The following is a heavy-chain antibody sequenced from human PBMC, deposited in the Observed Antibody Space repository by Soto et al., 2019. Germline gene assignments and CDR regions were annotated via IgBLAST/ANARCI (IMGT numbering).Heavy chain of an antibody. J-gene: IGHJ4*02. Sequence: QVQLQESGPGLVKPSQTLSLTCTVSGASISSGGYYWSWIRQLPEKGLEWVGYIYYSGTTYYNPSLKSRLIISVDTSKSQFSLKLSSVTVADTAVYYCAREIGGYGKFDSWGQGTLVTVSS. CDR3: AREIGGYGKFDS. V-gene: IGHV4-31*03. CDR2: IYYSGTT. CDR1: GASISSGGYY. D-gene: IGHD1-26*01.